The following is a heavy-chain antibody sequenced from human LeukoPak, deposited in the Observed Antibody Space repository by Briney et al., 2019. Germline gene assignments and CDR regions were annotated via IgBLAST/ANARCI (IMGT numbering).Heavy chain of an antibody. CDR3: ARSPVVVPAGYYHYYYGMDV. D-gene: IGHD2-2*01. CDR2: INHSGST. V-gene: IGHV4-34*01. J-gene: IGHJ6*04. CDR1: GGSFSGYY. Sequence: PSETLSLTCAVYGGSFSGYYWSWIRQPPGKGLEWIGEINHSGSTNYNPSLKSRVTISVDTSKNQFSLKLSSVTAADTAVYYCARSPVVVPAGYYHYYYGMDVWGKGTTVTVSS.